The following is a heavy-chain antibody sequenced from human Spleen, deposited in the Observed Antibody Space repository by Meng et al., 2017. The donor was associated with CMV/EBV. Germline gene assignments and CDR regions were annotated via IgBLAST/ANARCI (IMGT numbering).Heavy chain of an antibody. CDR1: GFTFSIYW. D-gene: IGHD3-3*01. CDR2: IKEDGSEK. Sequence: GESLKISCAASGFTFSIYWMSWVRQAQGKGLEWVANIKEDGSEKYYVDSAKGRFTISRDNAKNSLYLNMNGLRAEDTAVYYCARRFDFWSGYGDYWGQGILVTVSS. CDR3: ARRFDFWSGYGDY. V-gene: IGHV3-7*01. J-gene: IGHJ4*02.